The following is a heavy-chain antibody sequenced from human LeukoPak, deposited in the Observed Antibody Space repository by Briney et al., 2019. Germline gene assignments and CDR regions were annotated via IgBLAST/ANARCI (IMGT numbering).Heavy chain of an antibody. CDR3: ARDQRSESYYPWGWFDP. CDR2: IYSDGST. J-gene: IGHJ5*02. CDR1: GLAVSTHY. V-gene: IGHV3-66*02. D-gene: IGHD1-26*01. Sequence: QSGRSLRLSCAASGLAVSTHYLSWVRPAQGKGREWVSVIYSDGSTYHRNFVKGRFTISRDNSKNTLYLQMNSLIPEDTAVYYCARDQRSESYYPWGWFDPWGQGTLVTVSS.